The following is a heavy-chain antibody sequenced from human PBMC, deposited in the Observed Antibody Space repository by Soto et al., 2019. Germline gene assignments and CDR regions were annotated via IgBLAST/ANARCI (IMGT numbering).Heavy chain of an antibody. Sequence: GESLKISCKGSGYSFTSYWIGWVRQMPGKGLEWMGIIYPGDSDTRYSPSFQGQVTISADKSISTAYLQWSSLKASDTAMYYCERLAGTAMAHDAFDIWGQGTMVTVSS. J-gene: IGHJ3*02. D-gene: IGHD5-18*01. V-gene: IGHV5-51*01. CDR3: ERLAGTAMAHDAFDI. CDR2: IYPGDSDT. CDR1: GYSFTSYW.